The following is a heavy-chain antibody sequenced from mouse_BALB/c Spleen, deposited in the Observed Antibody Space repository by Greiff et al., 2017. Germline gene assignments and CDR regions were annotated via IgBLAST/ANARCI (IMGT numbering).Heavy chain of an antibody. CDR1: GFSLTSYG. CDR3: ARDQGYDYFDY. D-gene: IGHD2-14*01. J-gene: IGHJ2*01. CDR2: IWAGGST. V-gene: IGHV2-9*02. Sequence: VKLLESGPGLVAPSQSLSITCTVSGFSLTSYGVHWVRQPPGKGLEWLGVIWAGGSTNYNSALMSRLSISKDNSKSQVFLKMNSLQTDDTAMYYCARDQGYDYFDYWGQGTTLTVSS.